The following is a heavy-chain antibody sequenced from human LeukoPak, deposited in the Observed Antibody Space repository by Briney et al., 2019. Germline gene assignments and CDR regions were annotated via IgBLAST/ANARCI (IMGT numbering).Heavy chain of an antibody. CDR2: IRSDGSNR. CDR3: ARDVLTGYYMGWFDP. CDR1: GVTLSSYG. Sequence: PGGSLRLSCAASGVTLSSYGMHWVRQTPGEGLEWVAFIRSDGSNRHHADSVKGRFTISRDNAKNSLYLQMNSLRAEDTAVYYCARDVLTGYYMGWFDPWGQGTLVTVSS. V-gene: IGHV3-30*02. J-gene: IGHJ5*02. D-gene: IGHD3-9*01.